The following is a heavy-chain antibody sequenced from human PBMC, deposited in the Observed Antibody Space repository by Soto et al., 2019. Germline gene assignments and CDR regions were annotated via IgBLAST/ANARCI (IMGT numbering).Heavy chain of an antibody. D-gene: IGHD3-22*01. Sequence: QVQLVQSGAEVKKPGSSVKISCMASGDTFRSYAIGWVRQAPGQGLEWMGGLIPIFGTPTYAPSFQGRLTLPADAPANTASMDLSTLTSVDTALSFCARGLITSTGVDAPYCFDYWGQGT. V-gene: IGHV1-69*01. J-gene: IGHJ4*02. CDR2: LIPIFGTP. CDR1: GDTFRSYA. CDR3: ARGLITSTGVDAPYCFDY.